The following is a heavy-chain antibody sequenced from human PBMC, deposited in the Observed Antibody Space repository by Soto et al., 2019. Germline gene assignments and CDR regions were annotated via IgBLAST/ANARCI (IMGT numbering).Heavy chain of an antibody. CDR2: IFGHGNA. CDR1: VLSLTTSSAA. D-gene: IGHD1-26*01. CDR3: ANLSYSETYYFDS. V-gene: IGHV2-5*01. J-gene: IGHJ4*02. Sequence: QITLKESGPALVKPTQTLTVTCSFSVLSLTTSSAAVGWIRQSPGKALERLAVIFGHGNAKYTPSLKNRLTVNKDTSKIHVVLTMTNMHPLDSAPYSCANLSYSETYYFDSWRQVHLVTVSS.